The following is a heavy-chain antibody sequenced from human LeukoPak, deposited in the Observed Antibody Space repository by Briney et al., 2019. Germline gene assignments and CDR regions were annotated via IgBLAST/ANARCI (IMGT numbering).Heavy chain of an antibody. CDR1: GFTFSSYA. Sequence: PGGSLRLSCAASGFTFSSYAMHWVRQAPGKGLEWVAVISYDGSNKYYADSVKGRFTISRDNSKNTLYLQMNSLRAEDTAVYYCARGSNYDLYYFDYWGQGTLVTVSS. D-gene: IGHD3-3*01. J-gene: IGHJ4*02. CDR2: ISYDGSNK. V-gene: IGHV3-30-3*01. CDR3: ARGSNYDLYYFDY.